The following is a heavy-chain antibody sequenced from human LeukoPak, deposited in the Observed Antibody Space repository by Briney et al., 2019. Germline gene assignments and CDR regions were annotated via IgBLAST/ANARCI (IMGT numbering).Heavy chain of an antibody. CDR2: IYHSGST. CDR1: GGSISSGGYS. J-gene: IGHJ4*02. CDR3: ARSIAAAGTFDY. D-gene: IGHD6-13*01. V-gene: IGHV4-30-2*01. Sequence: SETLSLTCAVSGGSISSGGYSWSWIRQPPGKGLEWIGYIYHSGSTYYNPSLKSRVAISVDRSKNQFSLELSSVTAADTAVYYCARSIAAAGTFDYWGQGTLVTVSS.